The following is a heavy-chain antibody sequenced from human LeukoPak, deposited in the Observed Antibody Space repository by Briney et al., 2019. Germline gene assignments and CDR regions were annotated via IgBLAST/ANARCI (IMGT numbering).Heavy chain of an antibody. J-gene: IGHJ4*02. CDR1: GFTFSSYW. CDR3: ARGDYCFDY. Sequence: GGSLRLSCAASGFTFSSYWMHWVRQAPGKGLVWVSRINSDGTSTSYADSVKGRFTISRDNAKNTVYLQTNSLRAEDTAVYYCARGDYCFDYWGQGTLVTVSA. D-gene: IGHD2/OR15-2a*01. V-gene: IGHV3-74*01. CDR2: INSDGTST.